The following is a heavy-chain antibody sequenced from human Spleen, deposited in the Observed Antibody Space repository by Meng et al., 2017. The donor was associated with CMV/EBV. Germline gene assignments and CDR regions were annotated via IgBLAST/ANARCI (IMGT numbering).Heavy chain of an antibody. CDR1: GYTFTGHY. D-gene: IGHD3-10*01. CDR2: IYPASGGT. V-gene: IGHV1-2*02. J-gene: IGHJ6*02. CDR3: ARMGLSGSHHSYYYGLDV. Sequence: ASVKVSCKASGYTFTGHYLHWVRQAPGQGLEWLGWIYPASGGTNYAQNFQGRVTMTSDTSISTAYMELSRLRSDDTAVYYCARMGLSGSHHSYYYGLDVWGQGTTVTVSS.